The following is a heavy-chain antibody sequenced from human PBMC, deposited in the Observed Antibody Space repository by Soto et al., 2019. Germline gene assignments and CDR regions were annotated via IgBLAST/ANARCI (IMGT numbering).Heavy chain of an antibody. Sequence: QIQLVQSGIEVKKPGASVKVSCKTSGYTFTSYGINWVRQAPGQGLEWMGWISAYSGNTNYAQKLQGRVTPTTETATTTAYMVLRSLTSDDTSVYYCARGGGVVAKGADYGGQGTLGTVSS. J-gene: IGHJ4*02. V-gene: IGHV1-18*01. CDR2: ISAYSGNT. CDR3: ARGGGVVAKGADY. CDR1: GYTFTSYG. D-gene: IGHD2-15*01.